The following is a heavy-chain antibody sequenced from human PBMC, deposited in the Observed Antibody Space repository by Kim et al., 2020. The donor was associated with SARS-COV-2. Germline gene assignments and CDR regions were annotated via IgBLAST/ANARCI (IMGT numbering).Heavy chain of an antibody. Sequence: SETLSLTCTVSGGSISSGDYSWNWIRQHPGKGLEWIGHIYHSGSTTYNPSLQSRITMSIDTSKNQFSLTLSSVSAADTAVYFCARDGYDLAIRQNDGFDIWGQGTMVTVSS. V-gene: IGHV4-31*03. D-gene: IGHD2-21*01. J-gene: IGHJ3*02. CDR1: GGSISSGDYS. CDR2: IYHSGST. CDR3: ARDGYDLAIRQNDGFDI.